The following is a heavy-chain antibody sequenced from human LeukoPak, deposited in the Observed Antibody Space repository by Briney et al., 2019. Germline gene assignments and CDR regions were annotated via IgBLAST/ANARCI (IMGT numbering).Heavy chain of an antibody. CDR3: AKEGRSLQTY. D-gene: IGHD5-24*01. J-gene: IGHJ4*02. Sequence: PGGSLRLSCAASGFIFSSNWMSWVRLAPGKGLEWVANIKEDGTETYYVDSVKGRFTISRDNAKNSLYLQINSLRVEDTAVYYCAKEGRSLQTYWGQGTLVTVSS. CDR2: IKEDGTET. V-gene: IGHV3-7*03. CDR1: GFIFSSNW.